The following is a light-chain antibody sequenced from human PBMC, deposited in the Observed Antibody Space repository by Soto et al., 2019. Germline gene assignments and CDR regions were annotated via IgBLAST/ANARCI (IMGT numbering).Light chain of an antibody. V-gene: IGLV2-14*01. Sequence: QSALTQPASVSGSPGRSITISCTGTSSDVGGYNYVSWYQQDPGKAPKLMIYDVNNRPSGVSNRFSGSKSGNTASLTISGLQAEDEAYYYCSSYTSSSTLAVSGGGTKVTVL. CDR2: DVN. J-gene: IGLJ2*01. CDR3: SSYTSSSTLAV. CDR1: SSDVGGYNY.